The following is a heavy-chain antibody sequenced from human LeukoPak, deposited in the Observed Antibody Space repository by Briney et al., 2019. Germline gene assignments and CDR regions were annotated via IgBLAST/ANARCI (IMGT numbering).Heavy chain of an antibody. D-gene: IGHD6-25*01. CDR2: IIPIFGTA. V-gene: IGHV1-69*05. J-gene: IGHJ4*02. CDR3: ASAATLTYSSGFDY. CDR1: GGTFSSYA. Sequence: ASVKVSCKASGGTFSSYAISWVRQAPGQGLEWMGGIIPIFGTANYAQKFQGRVTITTDESTSTAYMELSSLRSEDTAEYYCASAATLTYSSGFDYWGQGTLVTVSS.